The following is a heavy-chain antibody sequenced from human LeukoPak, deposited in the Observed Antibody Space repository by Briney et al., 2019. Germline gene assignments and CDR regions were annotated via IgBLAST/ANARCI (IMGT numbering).Heavy chain of an antibody. D-gene: IGHD6-19*01. CDR3: ARVVAAGSSSGWYLYYMDV. CDR1: GFTFSSYA. J-gene: IGHJ6*03. CDR2: ISYDGSNK. V-gene: IGHV3-30*04. Sequence: GGSLRLSCAASGFTFSSYAMHWVRQAPGKGLEWVAVISYDGSNKYYADSVKGRFTISRDNSKNTLYLQMNSLRAEDTAVYYCARVVAAGSSSGWYLYYMDVWGKGTTVTVSS.